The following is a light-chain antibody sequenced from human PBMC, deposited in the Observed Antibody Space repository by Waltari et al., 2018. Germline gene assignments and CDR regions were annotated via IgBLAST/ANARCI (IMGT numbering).Light chain of an antibody. CDR2: ADT. J-gene: IGLJ3*02. CDR1: RSNIGAGYD. Sequence: QSVLTQPPSVSGAPGQRVTISCTGGRSNIGAGYDFHWYQPFSGTAPKLLSYADTHRPSGGPDRFSVSKSGTSASLAISELQTEEGADYYGQSYDSSLSGSGWVFGGGTKLTVL. CDR3: QSYDSSLSGSGWV. V-gene: IGLV1-40*01.